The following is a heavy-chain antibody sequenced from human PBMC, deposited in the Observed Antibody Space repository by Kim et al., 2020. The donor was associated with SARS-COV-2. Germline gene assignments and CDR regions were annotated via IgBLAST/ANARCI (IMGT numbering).Heavy chain of an antibody. D-gene: IGHD6-19*01. CDR1: GYSFTSYW. CDR2: IDPSDSYT. V-gene: IGHV5-10-1*01. Sequence: GESLKISCKGSGYSFTSYWISWVRQMPGKGLEWMGRIDPSDSYTNYSPSFQGHVTISADKSISTAYLQWSSLKASDTAMYYCARRSLAVAGYYYYGMDVWGQGTTVTVSS. CDR3: ARRSLAVAGYYYYGMDV. J-gene: IGHJ6*02.